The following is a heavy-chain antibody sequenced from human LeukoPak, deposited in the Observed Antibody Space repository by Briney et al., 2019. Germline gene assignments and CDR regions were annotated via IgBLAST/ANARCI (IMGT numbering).Heavy chain of an antibody. D-gene: IGHD4-17*01. Sequence: GGSLRLSCAASGFTFSSYGMHWVRQAPGKGLGWVAVMSYDGSNKYYADSVKGRFTISRDDSKNTLYLQMNSLRAEDTAVYYCAKTTVTPYQVAYWGQGTLVTVSS. CDR2: MSYDGSNK. CDR1: GFTFSSYG. CDR3: AKTTVTPYQVAY. V-gene: IGHV3-30*18. J-gene: IGHJ4*02.